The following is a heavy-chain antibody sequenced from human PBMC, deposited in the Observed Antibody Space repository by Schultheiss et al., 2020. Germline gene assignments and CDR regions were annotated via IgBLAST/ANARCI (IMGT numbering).Heavy chain of an antibody. CDR2: VYSGGST. V-gene: IGHV3-66*02. CDR3: ARGIAAIYGMDV. CDR1: GFTVTSNY. J-gene: IGHJ6*02. D-gene: IGHD6-25*01. Sequence: SCAASGFTVTSNYMSWVRQAPGKGLEWVSLVYSGGSTYYADSVRGRFSISRDNSKNTVYLQMNSLRPEDTAVYYCARGIAAIYGMDVWGQGTTVTVSS.